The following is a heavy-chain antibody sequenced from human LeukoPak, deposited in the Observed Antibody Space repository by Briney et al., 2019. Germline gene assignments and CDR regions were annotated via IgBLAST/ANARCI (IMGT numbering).Heavy chain of an antibody. CDR3: AVDYGDYGAFDI. D-gene: IGHD4-17*01. J-gene: IGHJ3*02. Sequence: SETLSLTCAVYSGSFSGYYWSWIRQPPGKGLEWIGEINHSGSTNYNPSLKSRVTISVDTSKNQFSLKLSSVTAADTAVYYCAVDYGDYGAFDIWGQGTMVTVSS. CDR2: INHSGST. V-gene: IGHV4-34*01. CDR1: SGSFSGYY.